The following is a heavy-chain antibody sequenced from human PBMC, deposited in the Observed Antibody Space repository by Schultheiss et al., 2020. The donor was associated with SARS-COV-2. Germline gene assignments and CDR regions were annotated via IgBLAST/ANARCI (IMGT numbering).Heavy chain of an antibody. J-gene: IGHJ4*02. CDR3: ASRRDGYNYNLGY. V-gene: IGHV3-7*01. CDR1: GYSFTSYW. CDR2: IKQDGSEK. D-gene: IGHD5-24*01. Sequence: GGSLRLSCKGSGYSFTSYWISWVRQAPGKGLEWVANIKQDGSEKYYVDSVKGRFTISRDNAKNSLYLQMNSLRAEDTAVYYCASRRDGYNYNLGYWGQGTLVTVSS.